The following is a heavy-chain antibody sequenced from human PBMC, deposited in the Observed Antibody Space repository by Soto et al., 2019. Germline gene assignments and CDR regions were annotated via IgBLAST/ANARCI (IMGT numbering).Heavy chain of an antibody. CDR3: ASDYDGSGSYYGMDV. V-gene: IGHV1-69*12. CDR1: GGTFSSYA. Sequence: QVQLVQSGAEVKKPGSSVKVSCKASGGTFSSYAISWVRQAPGQGLEWMGGIIPIFGTANYAQKFQGRVTMSADDSPRPAYMELGSWRSEDTAVYYCASDYDGSGSYYGMDVWGQGTTVTVSS. CDR2: IIPIFGTA. J-gene: IGHJ6*02. D-gene: IGHD3-10*01.